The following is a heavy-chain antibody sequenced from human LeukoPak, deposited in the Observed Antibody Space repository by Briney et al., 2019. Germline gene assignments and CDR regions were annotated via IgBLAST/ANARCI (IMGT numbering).Heavy chain of an antibody. D-gene: IGHD3-22*01. J-gene: IGHJ4*02. CDR2: IRYDGSNK. CDR3: AKDLESYHHDSSGYRAGFDY. CDR1: GFTFYSYG. Sequence: QTGGSLRLSCAASGFTFYSYGMHWVRQAPGKGLEWVAFIRYDGSNKYYTDSVKGRFTISRDNSKNTLYLQMNSLRAEDTTVFYCAKDLESYHHDSSGYRAGFDYWGQGTLVTVSS. V-gene: IGHV3-30*02.